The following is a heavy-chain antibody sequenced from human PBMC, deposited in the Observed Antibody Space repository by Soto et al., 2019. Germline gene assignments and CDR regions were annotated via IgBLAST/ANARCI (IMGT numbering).Heavy chain of an antibody. D-gene: IGHD3-10*01. CDR3: ARRWFGELLSLDY. J-gene: IGHJ4*02. CDR1: GGSISSSSYY. Sequence: SETLSLPCTVSGGSISSSSYYWGWIRPPPGKGLEWIGSIYYSGRTYYNPSLKSRVTISVDTSKNLFSLKLSSVTAADTAVYYCARRWFGELLSLDYWGQGTLVTVSS. V-gene: IGHV4-39*01. CDR2: IYYSGRT.